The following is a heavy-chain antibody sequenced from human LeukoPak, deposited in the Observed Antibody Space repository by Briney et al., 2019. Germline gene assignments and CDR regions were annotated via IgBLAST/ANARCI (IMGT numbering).Heavy chain of an antibody. CDR1: GFTFSSYA. D-gene: IGHD4/OR15-4a*01. V-gene: IGHV3-23*01. CDR3: ARDESPVLATHLDS. Sequence: GGSLRLSCAPSGFTFSSYAMSWVRQAPGKGLEWVSAISGSGGSTHYADSVKGRFTIPRDNSKNTLYLQMNALRAEDTAVYFCARDESPVLATHLDSWGQGTLVTVSS. J-gene: IGHJ4*02. CDR2: ISGSGGST.